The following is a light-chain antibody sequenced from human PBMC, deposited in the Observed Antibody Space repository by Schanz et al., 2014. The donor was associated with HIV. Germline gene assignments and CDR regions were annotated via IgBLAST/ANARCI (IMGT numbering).Light chain of an antibody. CDR3: AAWDDSLNVLL. CDR2: DVS. CDR1: SSDVGGYNY. Sequence: QSALTQPAFVSGSPGQSITISCTGSSSDVGGYNYISWYQQHPGKAPKLMIYDVSNRPSGVPDRFSGSKSGTSASLAISGLRSEDEADYYCAAWDDSLNVLLFGGGTKLTVL. V-gene: IGLV2-14*03. J-gene: IGLJ2*01.